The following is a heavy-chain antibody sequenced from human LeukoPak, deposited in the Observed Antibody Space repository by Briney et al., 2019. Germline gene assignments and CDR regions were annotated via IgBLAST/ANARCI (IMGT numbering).Heavy chain of an antibody. Sequence: SETLSPTCTVSGGSISSYYWSWIRQPPGKGLEWIGYIYYSGSTNYNPSLKSRVTISVDTSKNQFSLKLTSVTAADTAVYYCARGPYKYDGSGAFDIWGQGTMVTVSS. V-gene: IGHV4-59*08. CDR3: ARGPYKYDGSGAFDI. D-gene: IGHD3-22*01. CDR1: GGSISSYY. J-gene: IGHJ3*02. CDR2: IYYSGST.